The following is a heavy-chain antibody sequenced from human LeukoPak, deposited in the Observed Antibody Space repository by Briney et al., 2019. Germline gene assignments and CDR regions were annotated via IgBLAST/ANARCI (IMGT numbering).Heavy chain of an antibody. J-gene: IGHJ4*02. CDR1: GFTSSLYT. Sequence: GGSLRLSCAASGFTSSLYTMNWVRQAPGKGLEWVAVIWYDGSNKYYADSVKGRFTISRDNSKNTLYLQMNSLRAEDTAVYYCARDSGSDYFDYWGQGTLVTVSS. CDR3: ARDSGSDYFDY. V-gene: IGHV3-33*08. D-gene: IGHD1-26*01. CDR2: IWYDGSNK.